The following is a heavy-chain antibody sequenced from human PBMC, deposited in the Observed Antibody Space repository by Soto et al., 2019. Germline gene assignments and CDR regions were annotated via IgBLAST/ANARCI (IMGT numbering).Heavy chain of an antibody. D-gene: IGHD3-10*01. CDR2: ISGSGGAT. CDR1: GFTFSSYA. CDR3: TTGEGRNPNRFGKFAY. Sequence: GGSLRLSCAASGFTFSSYAMAWVRQAPGKGLEWVSAISGSGGATYYADSVKGRFTISRDNSKDTLYIQMKSLRDEDTAVYFCTTGEGRNPNRFGKFAYWGQGTLVTVSS. V-gene: IGHV3-23*01. J-gene: IGHJ4*02.